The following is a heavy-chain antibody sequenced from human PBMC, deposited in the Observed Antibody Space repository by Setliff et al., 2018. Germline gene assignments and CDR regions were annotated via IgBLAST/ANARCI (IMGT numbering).Heavy chain of an antibody. Sequence: PSETLSLTCTVSGGSISTNSYYWGWIRQPPGKGLEWIGSMYFSGSTYYKPSLKSRVTISIDKSKNQFSLKMTSVTAADTAVYYCARAPRYFDSTGSYFDGWGQGTLVTVSS. V-gene: IGHV4-39*07. CDR3: ARAPRYFDSTGSYFDG. CDR1: GGSISTNSYY. CDR2: MYFSGST. J-gene: IGHJ4*02. D-gene: IGHD3-22*01.